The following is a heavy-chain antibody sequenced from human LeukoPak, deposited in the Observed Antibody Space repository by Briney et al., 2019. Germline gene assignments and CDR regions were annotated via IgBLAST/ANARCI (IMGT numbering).Heavy chain of an antibody. D-gene: IGHD2-21*01. V-gene: IGHV3-30*18. CDR2: ISYDGSNK. Sequence: GGSLRLSCAASGFTFSSYGMHWVRQAPGKGLEWVAVISYDGSNKYYADSVKGRFTISRDNSKNTLYLQMNSLRAEDTAVYYCAKEVEVVVGENYFDYWGQGTLVTVSS. CDR1: GFTFSSYG. J-gene: IGHJ4*02. CDR3: AKEVEVVVGENYFDY.